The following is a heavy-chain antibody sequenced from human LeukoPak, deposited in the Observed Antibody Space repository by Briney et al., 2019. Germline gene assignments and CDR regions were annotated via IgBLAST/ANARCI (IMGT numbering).Heavy chain of an antibody. CDR1: GYTFTSYG. CDR3: ARDIADYVWGSYGGPNWFDP. D-gene: IGHD3-16*01. Sequence: ASVKVSCKASGYTFTSYGISWVRQAPGQGLEWMGWISAYNGNTNYAQKLQGRVTMTTDTSTSTAHMELRSLRSDDTAVYYCARDIADYVWGSYGGPNWFDPWGQGTLVAVSS. V-gene: IGHV1-18*01. J-gene: IGHJ5*02. CDR2: ISAYNGNT.